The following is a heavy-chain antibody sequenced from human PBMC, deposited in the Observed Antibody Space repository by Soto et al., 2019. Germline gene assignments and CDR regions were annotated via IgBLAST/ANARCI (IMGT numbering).Heavy chain of an antibody. D-gene: IGHD3-10*01. V-gene: IGHV1-3*01. Sequence: ASGKVSCKAFGYTFTAYNIHWLRQAPGQGLEWMGWINAGNGNTRSSRKFQGRVIITRDTSATTAYLEVDSLRSEDTAIYYCARVAPSGGSVPRFDFSGQGPLVTLST. CDR3: ARVAPSGGSVPRFDF. J-gene: IGHJ5*01. CDR2: INAGNGNT. CDR1: GYTFTAYN.